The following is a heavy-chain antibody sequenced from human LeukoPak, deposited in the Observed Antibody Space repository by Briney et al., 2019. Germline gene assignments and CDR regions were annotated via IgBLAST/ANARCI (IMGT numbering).Heavy chain of an antibody. Sequence: PSETPSLTCTVSGVSISSSSYYWGWIRQPPGKGLEWIGSIYYSGTAYYNPSLRSRLTISVDTSKNQFSLTLTSVTAADTTVYYCARSVAGGKFFFDDWGQGTLVTVSS. CDR1: GVSISSSSYY. V-gene: IGHV4-39*01. D-gene: IGHD2-8*02. CDR2: IYYSGTA. CDR3: ARSVAGGKFFFDD. J-gene: IGHJ4*02.